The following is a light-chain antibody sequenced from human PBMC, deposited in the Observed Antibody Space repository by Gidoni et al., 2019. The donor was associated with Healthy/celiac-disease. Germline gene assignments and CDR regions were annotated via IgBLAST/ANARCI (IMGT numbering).Light chain of an antibody. J-gene: IGKJ4*01. CDR1: QSISSY. CDR2: AAS. CDR3: QQSYSTPRT. Sequence: DIQMTQSPSSLSASVGDRVTITCRASQSISSYLNWYQQKPGKAPKLLIYAASSLQSGVPSRFSGSGSGTDFTLTISSRQPEDLATYDCQQSYSTPRTFGGGTKVEIK. V-gene: IGKV1-39*01.